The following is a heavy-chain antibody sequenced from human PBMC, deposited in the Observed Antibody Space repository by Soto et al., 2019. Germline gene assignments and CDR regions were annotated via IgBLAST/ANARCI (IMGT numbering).Heavy chain of an antibody. CDR1: GGTFSSYA. J-gene: IGHJ4*02. CDR3: ARDTVDTAMVTHLDY. Sequence: QVQLVQSGAEVKKPGSSVKVSCKASGGTFSSYAISWVRQAPGQGLEWMGGIIPIFGTANYAQKFQGRVTITADESTSTDYMELSSLRSEDTAVYYCARDTVDTAMVTHLDYWGQGTLVTVSS. CDR2: IIPIFGTA. V-gene: IGHV1-69*01. D-gene: IGHD5-18*01.